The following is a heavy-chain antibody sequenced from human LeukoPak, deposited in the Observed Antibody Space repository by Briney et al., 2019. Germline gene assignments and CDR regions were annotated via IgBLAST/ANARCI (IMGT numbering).Heavy chain of an antibody. CDR2: LNNDGSDI. J-gene: IGHJ4*02. CDR1: GFTFSSYW. D-gene: IGHD3/OR15-3a*01. V-gene: IGHV3-74*03. CDR3: VRGFIGPDY. Sequence: GGSLRLSCAASGFTFSSYWMHWVRQAPGKGLEWVSRLNNDGSDITYADSVKGRFTSSRDNAKNTLYLQMSSLRAEDTALYYCVRGFIGPDYWGQGTLVTVSS.